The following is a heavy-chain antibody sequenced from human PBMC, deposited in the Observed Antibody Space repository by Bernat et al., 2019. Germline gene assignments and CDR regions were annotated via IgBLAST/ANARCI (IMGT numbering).Heavy chain of an antibody. J-gene: IGHJ2*01. CDR3: ARHRTTVSSIYWHFDL. CDR2: IDPSDSYT. D-gene: IGHD3-3*02. V-gene: IGHV5-10-1*03. CDR1: GYTFSTYW. Sequence: EVQLVQSGAEVKKPGESLRISCQGSGYTFSTYWITWVRQVPGKGLEWMGRIDPSDSYTNYNPSFQGHVTLSADRSISAAFLQWSSLKASDTAIYYCARHRTTVSSIYWHFDLWGRGTLVTVSS.